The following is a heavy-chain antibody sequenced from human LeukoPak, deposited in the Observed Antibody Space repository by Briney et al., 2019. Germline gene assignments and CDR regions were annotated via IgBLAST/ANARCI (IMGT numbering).Heavy chain of an antibody. CDR3: ARTDQSGYSLGSDFDY. CDR2: IYRSGST. J-gene: IGHJ4*02. D-gene: IGHD5-18*01. V-gene: IGHV4-38-2*02. Sequence: SETLSLTCTVSSYSINSGYFWGWIRQPPGKGLEWIGNIYRSGSTYYNPSLESRVTISIDMSKNQFSLRLRSVTASDTAVYYCARTDQSGYSLGSDFDYWGQGTLVTVSS. CDR1: SYSINSGYF.